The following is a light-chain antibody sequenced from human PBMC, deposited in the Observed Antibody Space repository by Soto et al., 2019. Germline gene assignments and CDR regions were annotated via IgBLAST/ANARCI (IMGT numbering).Light chain of an antibody. CDR1: QILNSGS. CDR2: DSS. J-gene: IGKJ4*01. V-gene: IGKV3-20*01. CDR3: QLYGSSPELT. Sequence: EIVLTQSPGTLSLSPGDRAALSCRTTQILNSGSLAWYQVKPGQAPRLLMYDSSIRAAGVPDRFSGSGSGTDFTLTISRLETEDFAVYYCQLYGSSPELTFGGGTKVEIK.